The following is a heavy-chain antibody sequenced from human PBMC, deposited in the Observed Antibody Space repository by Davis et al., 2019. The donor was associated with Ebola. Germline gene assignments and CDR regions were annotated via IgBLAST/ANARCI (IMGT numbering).Heavy chain of an antibody. V-gene: IGHV1-69*04. CDR2: IIPILDIA. J-gene: IGHJ6*02. CDR1: AYTFTSYG. Sequence: SVKVSCKASAYTFTSYGISWVRQAPGQGLEWMGRIIPILDIANYAQMFQGRVTITADKSTSTAYMELSSLRSEDTAVYYCASGYCSSTSCSQTRKGYYYYAMDVWGQGTTVTVSS. D-gene: IGHD2-2*01. CDR3: ASGYCSSTSCSQTRKGYYYYAMDV.